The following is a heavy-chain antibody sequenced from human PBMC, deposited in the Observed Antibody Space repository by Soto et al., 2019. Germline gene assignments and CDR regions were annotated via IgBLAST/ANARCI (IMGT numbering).Heavy chain of an antibody. CDR3: ARSRYYDTTGYYPFYYYYYGMDV. Sequence: GESLKISCKGSGYSFTNYWIGWVRQMSGKGLELMGITFPGNSETRYSPSFQGHVTISADKSISTAYLQWSSLKASDTALYYCARSRYYDTTGYYPFYYYYYGMDVWGQGTTVTVSS. J-gene: IGHJ6*02. D-gene: IGHD3-22*01. CDR1: GYSFTNYW. CDR2: TFPGNSET. V-gene: IGHV5-51*01.